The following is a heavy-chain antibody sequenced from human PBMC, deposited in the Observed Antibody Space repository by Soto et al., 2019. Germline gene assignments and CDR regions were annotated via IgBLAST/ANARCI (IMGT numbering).Heavy chain of an antibody. CDR2: IYHSGST. Sequence: QVQLQESGPGLVKPSGTLSLTCAVSSGSISSSNWWSWVRQPPGKGLEWIGEIYHSGSTNYNPSLKSSVTISVDKSKNQFPLKLSSVTAADTAVYYCARRYSSSWYTRNAFDIWGQGTMVTVSS. J-gene: IGHJ3*02. D-gene: IGHD6-13*01. CDR1: SGSISSSNW. V-gene: IGHV4-4*02. CDR3: ARRYSSSWYTRNAFDI.